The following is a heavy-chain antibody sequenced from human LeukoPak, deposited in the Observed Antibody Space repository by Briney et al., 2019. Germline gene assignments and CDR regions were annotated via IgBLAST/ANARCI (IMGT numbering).Heavy chain of an antibody. V-gene: IGHV4-38-2*01. CDR1: GYYIRNGYF. D-gene: IGHD2-2*01. J-gene: IGHJ4*02. CDR3: ASVLASPPRVFDN. CDR2: IHHSGKS. Sequence: KPSETLSLTCGVSGYYIRNGYFWGWIRQPPGKGLGWIGSIHHSGKSDYNPSFKSRVTISVDTSKNQFALRLSSLTASDTAVYYCASVLASPPRVFDNWGQGTLVTVSS.